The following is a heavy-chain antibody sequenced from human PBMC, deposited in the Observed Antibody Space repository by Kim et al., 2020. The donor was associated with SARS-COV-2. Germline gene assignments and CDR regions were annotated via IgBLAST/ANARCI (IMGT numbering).Heavy chain of an antibody. CDR1: GFTFSSYW. CDR3: ARDGGVLRYFDWFQPDYYGMDV. J-gene: IGHJ6*02. Sequence: GGSLRLSCAASGFTFSSYWMHWVRQAPGKGLVWVSRINSDGSSTSYADSVKGRFTISRDNAKNTLYLQMNSLRAEDTAVYYCARDGGVLRYFDWFQPDYYGMDVWGQGTTVTVSS. V-gene: IGHV3-74*01. D-gene: IGHD3-9*01. CDR2: INSDGSST.